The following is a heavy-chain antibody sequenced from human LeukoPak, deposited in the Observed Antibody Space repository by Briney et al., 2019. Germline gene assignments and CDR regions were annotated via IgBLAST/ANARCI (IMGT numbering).Heavy chain of an antibody. D-gene: IGHD5-18*01. CDR1: GFTFSTYS. V-gene: IGHV5-51*01. J-gene: IGHJ4*02. CDR2: IYAGDSDT. Sequence: GESLKISCKGSGFTFSTYSFAWVRQMPGKGLEWMGVIYAGDSDTRYSPSFRGQVTISADKSISTAYLQWNSLKASDTAMYYCARRHKRGAYSYGVDYWGQGTLVTVSS. CDR3: ARRHKRGAYSYGVDY.